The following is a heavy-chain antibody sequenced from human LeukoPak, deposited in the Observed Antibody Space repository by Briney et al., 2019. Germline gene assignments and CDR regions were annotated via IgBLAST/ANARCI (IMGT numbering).Heavy chain of an antibody. D-gene: IGHD2-2*03. Sequence: GGSLRLSCAASGFTFSSYAMSWVRQAPGKGLEWVSAISGSGGSTYYADSVKGRFTISRDNSKNTLYLQMSSLRAEDTAVYYCAKDGYCSSTSCYGRHAFDIWGQGTMVTVSS. CDR1: GFTFSSYA. CDR2: ISGSGGST. J-gene: IGHJ3*02. CDR3: AKDGYCSSTSCYGRHAFDI. V-gene: IGHV3-23*01.